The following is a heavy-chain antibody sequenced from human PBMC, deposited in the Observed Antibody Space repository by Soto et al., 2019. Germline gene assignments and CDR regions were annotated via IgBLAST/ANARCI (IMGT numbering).Heavy chain of an antibody. Sequence: EVQLVESGGGLVQPGGSLRLSCAASEFTFSNFWMSWVRQAPGKGLEWVANIKEDGSEKYYVDSVKGRFTISRDSAKKSLYVKMDSLRAEDTAVYYCARLRKGGYCDYWGQGALVTVAT. CDR3: ARLRKGGYCDY. CDR1: EFTFSNFW. CDR2: IKEDGSEK. J-gene: IGHJ4*02. V-gene: IGHV3-7*03. D-gene: IGHD1-26*01.